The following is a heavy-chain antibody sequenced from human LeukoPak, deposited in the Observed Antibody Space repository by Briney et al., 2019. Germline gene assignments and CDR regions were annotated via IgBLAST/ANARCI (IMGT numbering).Heavy chain of an antibody. CDR3: TTLGYHLDS. CDR2: FADSDTTK. D-gene: IGHD3-22*01. J-gene: IGHJ4*02. CDR1: GFDFSAYE. V-gene: IGHV3-48*03. Sequence: GGSLRLSCAASGFDFSAYEMNWVRQAPGKGLEWVAYFADSDTTKYYADSVRGRFTLSRDNAKNSLYLQMNSLRAEDTALYYCTTLGYHLDSWGQGTLVTVSS.